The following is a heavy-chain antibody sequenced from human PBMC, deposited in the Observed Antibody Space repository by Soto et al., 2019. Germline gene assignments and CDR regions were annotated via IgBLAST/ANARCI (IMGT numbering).Heavy chain of an antibody. Sequence: SVKVSCRASGGTFSSYAISWVRQATGEGLEWMGGIIPIFGTANYAQKFQGRGTITADEATSTAYMELSNLRSEDAGVYYCARSLVVPATIFYYYDMDVWGQGTTVTVSS. CDR3: ARSLVVPATIFYYYDMDV. CDR2: IIPIFGTA. V-gene: IGHV1-69*13. D-gene: IGHD2-2*02. CDR1: GGTFSSYA. J-gene: IGHJ6*02.